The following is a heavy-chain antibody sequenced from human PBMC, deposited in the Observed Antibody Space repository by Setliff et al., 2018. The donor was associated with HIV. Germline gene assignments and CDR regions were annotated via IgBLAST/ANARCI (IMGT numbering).Heavy chain of an antibody. Sequence: GGSLRLSCVGSGFMFNDYDMSWVRQAPGKGLEWVGSIRSKVYGGTTEYAASVKGRFTISRDDSKSSAYLQMNSLKTEDTAVYYCTTLRGYSYGLASYYYYYMDVWGKGTTVTVSS. CDR2: IRSKVYGGTT. V-gene: IGHV3-49*04. D-gene: IGHD5-18*01. CDR3: TTLRGYSYGLASYYYYYMDV. J-gene: IGHJ6*03. CDR1: GFMFNDYD.